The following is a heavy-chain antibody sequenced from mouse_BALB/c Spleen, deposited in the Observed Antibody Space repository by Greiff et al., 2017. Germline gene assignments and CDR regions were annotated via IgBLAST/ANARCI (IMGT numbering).Heavy chain of an antibody. Sequence: VQLQQSGAELARPGASVKLSCKASGYTFTSYWMQWVKQRPGEGLEWIGAIYPGDGDTRYTQKFKGKATLTADKSSSTAYMQLSSLASEDSAVYYCARSHYYGYAMDYWGQGTSVTVSS. CDR1: GYTFTSYW. CDR3: ARSHYYGYAMDY. CDR2: IYPGDGDT. J-gene: IGHJ4*01. D-gene: IGHD1-2*01. V-gene: IGHV1-87*01.